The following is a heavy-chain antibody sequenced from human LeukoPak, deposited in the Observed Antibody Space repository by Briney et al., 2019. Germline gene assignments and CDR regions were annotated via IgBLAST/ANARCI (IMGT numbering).Heavy chain of an antibody. Sequence: SVNVSFKASGGTFSSYAISWVRQAPGQGLEWMGGIIPIFGTANYAQKFQGRVTITADESTSTAYMELSSLRSEDTAVYYCARVDDILTGYYRYYYYGMDVWGQGTTVTVSS. V-gene: IGHV1-69*13. CDR3: ARVDDILTGYYRYYYYGMDV. J-gene: IGHJ6*02. CDR1: GGTFSSYA. D-gene: IGHD3-9*01. CDR2: IIPIFGTA.